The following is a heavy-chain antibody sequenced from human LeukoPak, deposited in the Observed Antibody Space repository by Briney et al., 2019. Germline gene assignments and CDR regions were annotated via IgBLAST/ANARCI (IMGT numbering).Heavy chain of an antibody. V-gene: IGHV3-23*01. CDR3: AKAIPDYDFWSGYYTRYYFDY. CDR2: ISGSGGST. CDR1: GFTFSSYA. Sequence: GGSLRLSCAASGFTFSSYAMSWVRQAPGKGLEWVSAISGSGGSTYYADSVKGRFTISRDNSKNTLYLQMNSLRAEDTAVYYCAKAIPDYDFWSGYYTRYYFDYWGQGTLVTVSS. D-gene: IGHD3-3*01. J-gene: IGHJ4*02.